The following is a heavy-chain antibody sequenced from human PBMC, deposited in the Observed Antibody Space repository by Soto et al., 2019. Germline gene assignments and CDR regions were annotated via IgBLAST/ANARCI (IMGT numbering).Heavy chain of an antibody. J-gene: IGHJ4*02. D-gene: IGHD5-12*01. Sequence: QVQLVQSGGEVKEPGASVTVSCKVSGYTLITYGICWVRQAPGQGLEWMGWINTYNGATNYAQSLQGRVTMTRDKSTNTAYMQLRSLRSDDTAVYYCAKRSGGYSEFDYWGQGTLVIVSS. V-gene: IGHV1-18*01. CDR1: GYTLITYG. CDR2: INTYNGAT. CDR3: AKRSGGYSEFDY.